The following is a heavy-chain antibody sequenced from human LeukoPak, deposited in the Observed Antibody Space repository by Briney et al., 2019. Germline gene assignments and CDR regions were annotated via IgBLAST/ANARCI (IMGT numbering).Heavy chain of an antibody. CDR1: GGSINNYY. CDR3: ARGMMPDWFDF. D-gene: IGHD2-2*01. V-gene: IGHV4-59*01. CDR2: IFEIGNT. J-gene: IGHJ5*01. Sequence: PSETLSLTCSVSGGSINNYYWTWIRQPPGKGLEWVGYIFEIGNTNYNPSLKSQVTVSLETSKNQFSLRLNSVTAADTAVYYCARGMMPDWFDFWGQGTLVTVSS.